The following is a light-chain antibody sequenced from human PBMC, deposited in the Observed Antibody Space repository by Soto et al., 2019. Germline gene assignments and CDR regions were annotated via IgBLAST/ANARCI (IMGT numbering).Light chain of an antibody. V-gene: IGLV2-8*01. CDR2: EVS. J-gene: IGLJ1*01. Sequence: QSALTQPPSASGSPGQSVTISCTGTSSDVGGYNYVSWYQQHPGKAPKLMIYEVSKWPSGVPDRFSGSKSGNTASLTVSGLQAEDEADYYCSSYAGSNNPNYVFGTGTKLTVL. CDR1: SSDVGGYNY. CDR3: SSYAGSNNPNYV.